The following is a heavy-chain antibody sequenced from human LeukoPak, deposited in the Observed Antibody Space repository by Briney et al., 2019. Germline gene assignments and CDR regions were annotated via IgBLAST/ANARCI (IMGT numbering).Heavy chain of an antibody. Sequence: GGSLRLSCAASGFTFGDYAMHWVRQAPGKGLEWVSGISWNSGSIGYADSVKGRFTISRDNAKNSLYLQMNSLRAEDTALYYCAKDSLPYCSGGSCYVNFDYWGQGTLVTVSS. V-gene: IGHV3-9*01. CDR3: AKDSLPYCSGGSCYVNFDY. CDR1: GFTFGDYA. J-gene: IGHJ4*02. D-gene: IGHD2-15*01. CDR2: ISWNSGSI.